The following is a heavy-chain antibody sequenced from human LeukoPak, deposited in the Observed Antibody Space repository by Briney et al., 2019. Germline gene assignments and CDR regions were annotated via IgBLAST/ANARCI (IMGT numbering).Heavy chain of an antibody. CDR1: GGSFSGYY. D-gene: IGHD6-13*01. CDR2: INHSGST. J-gene: IGHJ6*03. Sequence: SETLSLTCAVYGGSFSGYYWSWIRQPPGKGLEWIGEINHSGSTNYNPSLKSRVTISVDTSKNQFSLKLSSVTAADTAVYYCARGRDGSSWTYYYYYMDVWGKGTTVTVSS. CDR3: ARGRDGSSWTYYYYYMDV. V-gene: IGHV4-34*01.